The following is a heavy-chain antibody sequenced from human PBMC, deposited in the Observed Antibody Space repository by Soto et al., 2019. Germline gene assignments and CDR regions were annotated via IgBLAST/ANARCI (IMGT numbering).Heavy chain of an antibody. J-gene: IGHJ5*02. D-gene: IGHD3-22*01. V-gene: IGHV3-23*01. CDR3: AKAGSNYYDSTFRPDNWFDP. CDR1: GFTFSSYA. CDR2: ISGSGGST. Sequence: EVQLLESGGGLIQPGGSLRLSCAASGFTFSSYAMSWVRQAPGKGLEWVSGISGSGGSTYYADSVKGRFTISRDNSKNTLYLQMNSPRAEDTAVYYCAKAGSNYYDSTFRPDNWFDPWGQGTLVTVSS.